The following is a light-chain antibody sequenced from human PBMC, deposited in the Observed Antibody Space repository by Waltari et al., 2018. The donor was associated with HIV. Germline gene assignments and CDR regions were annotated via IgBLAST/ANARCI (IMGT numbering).Light chain of an antibody. CDR3: CSYAGSSWV. CDR1: SSDIGGYNY. J-gene: IGLJ3*02. Sequence: QSALTQPRSVSGSPGQSVTISCTGTSSDIGGYNYVSWYQQYPGKAPKLMIYDVRERPAGVPDRFSGSKSGNTASLTISGLQAEDETDYYCCSYAGSSWVFGGGTKLTVL. CDR2: DVR. V-gene: IGLV2-11*01.